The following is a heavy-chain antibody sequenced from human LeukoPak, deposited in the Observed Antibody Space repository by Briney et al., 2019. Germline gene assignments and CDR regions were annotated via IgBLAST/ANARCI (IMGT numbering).Heavy chain of an antibody. Sequence: SKTLSLTCTVSGGSFISSDYHWGWVRQPPGKGLEWIGTISYSGNTDYNPSLRSRVTISVDTSNNQFSLRLGSVTAADTAVYHCARHCCSGPAKRVFDIWGQGTMVTVSS. V-gene: IGHV4-39*01. CDR1: GGSFISSDYH. CDR2: ISYSGNT. D-gene: IGHD2-15*01. CDR3: ARHCCSGPAKRVFDI. J-gene: IGHJ3*02.